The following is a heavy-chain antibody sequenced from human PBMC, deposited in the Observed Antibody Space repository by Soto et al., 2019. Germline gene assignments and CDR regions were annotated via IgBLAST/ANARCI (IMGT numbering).Heavy chain of an antibody. J-gene: IGHJ6*03. CDR3: AREGYSSSWRSWGPNYYYIDA. D-gene: IGHD6-13*01. Sequence: GASGKVSCKASGYTFTSYGISWVGQAPGQGLEWMGWISAYNGNTNDAQKLQGRVTMTTDTSTSTAYMELRSLRSDDTAVYYCAREGYSSSWRSWGPNYYYIDAWGKGTTVIVSS. V-gene: IGHV1-18*01. CDR1: GYTFTSYG. CDR2: ISAYNGNT.